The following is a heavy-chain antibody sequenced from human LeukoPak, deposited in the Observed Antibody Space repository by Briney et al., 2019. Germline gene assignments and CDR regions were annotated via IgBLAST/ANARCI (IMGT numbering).Heavy chain of an antibody. CDR1: GGSISSGDYY. D-gene: IGHD2-2*01. CDR2: IYYSGST. V-gene: IGHV4-30-4*08. J-gene: IGHJ4*02. CDR3: ARGAVVVPAATEYYFDY. Sequence: SETLSLTCTVSGGSISSGDYYWSWIRQPPGKGLEWIGYIYYSGSTYYNPSLKSRVTISVDTSKNQFSLKLSSVTAADTAVYYCARGAVVVPAATEYYFDYWGQGTLVTVSS.